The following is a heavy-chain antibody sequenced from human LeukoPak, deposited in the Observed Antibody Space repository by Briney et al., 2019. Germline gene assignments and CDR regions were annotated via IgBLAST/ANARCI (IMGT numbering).Heavy chain of an antibody. J-gene: IGHJ5*02. CDR1: LGSTSRHN. CDR3: ARPPTYYDMLTGYSPGWFDP. CDR2: IYYSGST. D-gene: IGHD3-9*01. V-gene: IGHV4-59*11. Sequence: PETLCLTPAVSLGSTSRHNWRSIWERPRKGLWWRWYIYYSGSTNYNPSLKSRVTMSLDTSKNQFSLKLSSVTAAYTAVYYCARPPTYYDMLTGYSPGWFDPWGQGTLVTVSS.